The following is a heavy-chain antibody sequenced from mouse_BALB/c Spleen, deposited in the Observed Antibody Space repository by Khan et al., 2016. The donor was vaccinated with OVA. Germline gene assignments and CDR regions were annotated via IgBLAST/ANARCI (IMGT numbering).Heavy chain of an antibody. CDR2: ISTYSGNT. J-gene: IGHJ2*01. Sequence: VGLQQSGPELVRPGVSGKISCKGSGYTFTDYAMHWVKQSHAKSLEWIALISTYSGNTNYTQTFKGKATMTVDKSSSTAYMELARLTSEDSAIYYGARPAYDGYYDYWGQGTTLTVSS. CDR1: GYTFTDYA. CDR3: ARPAYDGYYDY. D-gene: IGHD2-3*01. V-gene: IGHV1S137*01.